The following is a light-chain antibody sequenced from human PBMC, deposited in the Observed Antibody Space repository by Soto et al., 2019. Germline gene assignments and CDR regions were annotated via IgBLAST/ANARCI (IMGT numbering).Light chain of an antibody. CDR3: QKYNAAPLT. J-gene: IGKJ4*02. CDR1: QVISNS. V-gene: IGKV1-27*01. CDR2: AAS. Sequence: DIQMTQSPSSLSASVGDRVTITCRASQVISNSLAWYQQEPGKVPNLLIYAASTLQSGVPNRFSGSGSGTDFTLTITSLESEDVATYYCQKYNAAPLTFGGATRVEIK.